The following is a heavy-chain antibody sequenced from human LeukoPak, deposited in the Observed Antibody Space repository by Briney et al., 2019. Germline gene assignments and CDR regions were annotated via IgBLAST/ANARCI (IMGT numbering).Heavy chain of an antibody. CDR2: ISNNGGYT. D-gene: IGHD3-9*01. Sequence: GGSLRLSCAASGFTFSSSAMSWVRQAPGKGLEWVSAISNNGGYTYYADSVQGRFTISRDNSKSTLCLQMNSLRAEDTAVYYCARGLRYFDWLFLETYYFDYWGQGTLVTVSS. J-gene: IGHJ4*02. CDR3: ARGLRYFDWLFLETYYFDY. CDR1: GFTFSSSA. V-gene: IGHV3-23*01.